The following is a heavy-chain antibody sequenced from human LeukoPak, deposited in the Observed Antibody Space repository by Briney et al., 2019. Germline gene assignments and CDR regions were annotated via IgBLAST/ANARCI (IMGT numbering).Heavy chain of an antibody. Sequence: SETLSLTCAVYGGSFSGYYWSWIRQPQGKGLEWIGYIFYSGSTNYNPSLKSRVTISVDTSKNQFSLKLSSVTAADTAVYYCARVIRGSGSYYKQYSYNWFDPWGQGTLVTVSS. V-gene: IGHV4-59*12. CDR1: GGSFSGYY. D-gene: IGHD3-10*01. CDR2: IFYSGST. CDR3: ARVIRGSGSYYKQYSYNWFDP. J-gene: IGHJ5*02.